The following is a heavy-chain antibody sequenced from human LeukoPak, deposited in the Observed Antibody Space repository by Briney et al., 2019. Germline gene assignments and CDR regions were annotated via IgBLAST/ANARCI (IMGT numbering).Heavy chain of an antibody. CDR2: MWYDGSNK. CDR3: ARDEEYSGSYGGSYFDY. CDR1: GFTFSNYG. J-gene: IGHJ4*02. V-gene: IGHV3-33*01. D-gene: IGHD1-26*01. Sequence: GGSLRLSCAAAGFTFSNYGMHWVRQAPGKGLEWVAVMWYDGSNKDYADSVKGRITISRANYKNTLYLQMNSLRAEDTAVYYCARDEEYSGSYGGSYFDYWGQGTLVTVSS.